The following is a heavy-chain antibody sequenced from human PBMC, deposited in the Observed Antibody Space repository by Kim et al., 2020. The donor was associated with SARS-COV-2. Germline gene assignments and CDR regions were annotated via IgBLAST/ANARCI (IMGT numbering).Heavy chain of an antibody. Sequence: SETLSLTCTVSGDSISSSFNYWGWIRQPPGKGLEWIGSVYHSGTTYDSPSLKSRVTVSVVTSKNEFSLKVTSVTAADTAVYFCARLPHDSSGYVDCWGQGILVTVSS. CDR3: ARLPHDSSGYVDC. CDR1: GDSISSSFNY. D-gene: IGHD3-22*01. V-gene: IGHV4-39*01. J-gene: IGHJ4*02. CDR2: VYHSGTT.